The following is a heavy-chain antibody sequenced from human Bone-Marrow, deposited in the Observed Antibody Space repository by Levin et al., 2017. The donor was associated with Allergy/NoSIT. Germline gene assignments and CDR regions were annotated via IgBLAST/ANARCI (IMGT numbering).Heavy chain of an antibody. D-gene: IGHD2-2*01. CDR3: TTEKYCSSTSCPGAYDY. J-gene: IGHJ4*02. CDR2: IRGKTEGGTI. CDR1: GFTFRNVW. V-gene: IGHV3-15*01. Sequence: LSLTCAASGFTFRNVWMTWVRQAPGKGLEWVGRIRGKTEGGTIDYAAPVKDRFTISRDDSKNSLYLQMNSLKTEDTAVYYCTTEKYCSSTSCPGAYDYWGQGTLVTVSS.